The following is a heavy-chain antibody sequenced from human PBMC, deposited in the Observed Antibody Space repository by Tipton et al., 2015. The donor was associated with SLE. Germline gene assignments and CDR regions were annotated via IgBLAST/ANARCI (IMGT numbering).Heavy chain of an antibody. V-gene: IGHV4-61*02. D-gene: IGHD6-6*01. Sequence: TLSLTCTVSGGSISSGSYYWSWIRQPAGKGLEWIGRIYTSGSTNYNPSLKSRVTIPVDTSKNQFSLKLSSVTAADTAVYYCARGLIAARFDYWGQGTLVTVSS. CDR3: ARGLIAARFDY. CDR2: IYTSGST. J-gene: IGHJ4*02. CDR1: GGSISSGSYY.